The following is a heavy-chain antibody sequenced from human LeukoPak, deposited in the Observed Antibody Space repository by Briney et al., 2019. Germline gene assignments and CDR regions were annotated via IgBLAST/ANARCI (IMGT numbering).Heavy chain of an antibody. CDR1: GFTFSSYS. CDR2: ISSSSSTI. Sequence: PGGSLRLSCAASGFTFSSYSMNWVRQAPGKGLEWVSYISSSSSTIYYADSVKGRFTISRDNAKNSLYLQMNSLRAEDTAVYYCARGGLENDYWGQGTLVTVSS. CDR3: ARGGLENDY. D-gene: IGHD3-3*01. V-gene: IGHV3-48*01. J-gene: IGHJ4*02.